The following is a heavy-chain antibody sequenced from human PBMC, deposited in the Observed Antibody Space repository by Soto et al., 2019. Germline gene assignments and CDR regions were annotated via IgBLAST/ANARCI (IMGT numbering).Heavy chain of an antibody. D-gene: IGHD1-7*01. CDR3: ARGTNNWNYDSFDY. CDR2: VWSNGNVK. V-gene: IGHV3-33*01. CDR1: GFTFSDYA. J-gene: IGHJ4*02. Sequence: AGGSLRLSCVTSGFTFSDYAMHWLRQSPGKGLEWVTIVWSNGNVKYYADSVKGRFTISKDDSKNTLYLQMDNLRPEDTAVYYCARGTNNWNYDSFDYWGQGALVTVSS.